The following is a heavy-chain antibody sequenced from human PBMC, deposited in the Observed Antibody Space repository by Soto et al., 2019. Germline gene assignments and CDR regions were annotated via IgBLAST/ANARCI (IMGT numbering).Heavy chain of an antibody. CDR1: GFTFSSYG. CDR3: AIDRGGSYSRANDAFDI. Sequence: QVQLVESGGGVVQPGRSLRLSCAASGFTFSSYGMHWVRQAPGKGLEWVAVIWYDGSNKYYADSVKGRFTISRDNSKNTLYLQMNSLRAEDTAVYYCAIDRGGSYSRANDAFDIWGQGTMVTVSS. CDR2: IWYDGSNK. V-gene: IGHV3-33*01. D-gene: IGHD1-26*01. J-gene: IGHJ3*02.